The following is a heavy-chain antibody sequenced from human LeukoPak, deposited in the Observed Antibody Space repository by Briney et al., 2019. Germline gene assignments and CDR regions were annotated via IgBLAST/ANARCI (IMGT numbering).Heavy chain of an antibody. CDR1: GGSISSYY. J-gene: IGHJ5*02. CDR2: IYYSGST. CDR3: ARSEVDLIAASPGGIDP. V-gene: IGHV4-59*01. Sequence: PSETLSLTCTVSGGSISSYYWSWIRQPPVKGLEWIGYIYYSGSTNYNPSLKSRVTISVDTSKNQFSLKLSSVTAADTAVYYCARSEVDLIAASPGGIDPWGQGTLVTVSS. D-gene: IGHD6-6*01.